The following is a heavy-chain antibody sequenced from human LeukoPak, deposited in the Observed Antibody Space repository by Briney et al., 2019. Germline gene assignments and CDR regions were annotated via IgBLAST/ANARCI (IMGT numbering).Heavy chain of an antibody. CDR3: ARVRYVPVRDMKRYFDY. V-gene: IGHV4-34*01. D-gene: IGHD3-10*01. Sequence: PSETLSLTCAVYSGSFSGYYWSWIRQPPGKGLEWIGEINHSGSTNYNPSLKSRVTISVDTSKNQFSLKLSSVTAADTAVYYCARVRYVPVRDMKRYFDYWGQGTLVTVSS. J-gene: IGHJ4*02. CDR2: INHSGST. CDR1: SGSFSGYY.